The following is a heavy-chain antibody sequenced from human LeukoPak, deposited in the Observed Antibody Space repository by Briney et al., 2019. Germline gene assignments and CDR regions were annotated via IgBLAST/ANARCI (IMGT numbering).Heavy chain of an antibody. V-gene: IGHV4-59*01. CDR1: GGSISSYY. J-gene: IGHJ4*02. D-gene: IGHD3-22*01. CDR2: IYYSGST. CDR3: ARGVVVTRDLNFDY. Sequence: TSETLSFTCTVSGGSISSYYWSWIRQPPGKGLEWIGYIYYSGSTNYNPSLKSRVTISVDTSKSQFSLKPSSVTAADTAVYYCARGVVVTRDLNFDYWGQGTLVTVSS.